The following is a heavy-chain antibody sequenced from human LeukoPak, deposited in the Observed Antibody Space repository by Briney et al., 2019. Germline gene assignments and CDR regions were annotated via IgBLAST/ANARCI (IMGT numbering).Heavy chain of an antibody. J-gene: IGHJ5*02. V-gene: IGHV7-4-1*01. CDR3: ARGEGYCSAGSCAFDP. CDR1: GYTFTTYA. D-gene: IGHD2-15*01. Sequence: ASVKVSCKASGYTFTTYAMNWVRQAPGQGLEWMGWINTNTGNPTYAQGFTGRFAFSLDTSVSTAYLQIYSLEAEDTAVYYCARGEGYCSAGSCAFDPWGQGTLVTVSS. CDR2: INTNTGNP.